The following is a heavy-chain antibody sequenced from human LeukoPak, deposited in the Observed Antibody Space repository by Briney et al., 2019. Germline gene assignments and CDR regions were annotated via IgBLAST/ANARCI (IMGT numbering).Heavy chain of an antibody. CDR1: GYTFSSYG. D-gene: IGHD1-26*01. CDR3: ARGSGTYFPFDY. J-gene: IGHJ4*02. CDR2: INTYNGNT. V-gene: IGHV1-18*01. Sequence: ASVKVSCKASGYTFSSYGFSWVRQAPGQGLEWMGWINTYNGNTNSAQKFQGRFTMTTDPSPHTVFMELRSLRSDDTAVYYCARGSGTYFPFDYWGQGTLLTVSP.